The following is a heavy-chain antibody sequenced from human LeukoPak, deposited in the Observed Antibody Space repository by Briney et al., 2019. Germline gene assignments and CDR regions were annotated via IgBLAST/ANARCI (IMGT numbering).Heavy chain of an antibody. CDR3: ARHSSGWSFDY. CDR1: GFTFSDYY. J-gene: IGHJ4*02. Sequence: GGSLRLSCAASGFTFSDYYMSWIRQAPGKGLEWLSYIISSGTTIYYADSVKGRFTVSGDNAKNSLHLQMNSLRAEDTAVYYCARHSSGWSFDYWGQGTLVTVSS. D-gene: IGHD3-22*01. CDR2: IISSGTTI. V-gene: IGHV3-11*04.